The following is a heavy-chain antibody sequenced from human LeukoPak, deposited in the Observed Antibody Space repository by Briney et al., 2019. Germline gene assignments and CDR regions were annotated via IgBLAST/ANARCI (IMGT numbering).Heavy chain of an antibody. CDR3: AREMRAMVRGALQAVGY. Sequence: GGSLRLSCAASGFTFSTYSMNWVRQAPGKGLEWVSYISSSSSNIYYADSVKGRFTISRDNAKNSLYLQMNSLRAEDTAVYYCAREMRAMVRGALQAVGYWGQGTLVTVSS. CDR2: ISSSSSNI. CDR1: GFTFSTYS. D-gene: IGHD3-10*01. V-gene: IGHV3-21*01. J-gene: IGHJ4*02.